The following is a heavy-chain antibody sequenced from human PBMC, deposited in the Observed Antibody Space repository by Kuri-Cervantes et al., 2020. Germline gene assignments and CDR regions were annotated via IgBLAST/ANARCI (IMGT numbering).Heavy chain of an antibody. Sequence: ASVKVSCKASGYTFTGYYMHWVRQAPGQGLEWMGWINPNSGGTNYAQKFQGRVTMTRDTSISTAYMELSRLRAEDTAFFYCGKGDRYGYHGGVDSWGQGTLVTVSS. CDR2: INPNSGGT. CDR3: GKGDRYGYHGGVDS. D-gene: IGHD5-18*01. V-gene: IGHV1-2*02. J-gene: IGHJ4*02. CDR1: GYTFTGYY.